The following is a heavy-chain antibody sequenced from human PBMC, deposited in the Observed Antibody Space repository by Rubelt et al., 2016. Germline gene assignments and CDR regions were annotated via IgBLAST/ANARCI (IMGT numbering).Heavy chain of an antibody. Sequence: QVQLVQSGAEVKKPGSSVLVSCKASGGTFRSYAISWVRQAPGQGLEWMCGIIPIFGTATYAQKFQGRVTIIADESTSTSYMELSSLRSEDTAVYYCARRQQLGPFDYWGQGTLVTVSS. CDR3: ARRQQLGPFDY. CDR2: IIPIFGTA. D-gene: IGHD6-13*01. V-gene: IGHV1-69*01. CDR1: GGTFRSYA. J-gene: IGHJ4*02.